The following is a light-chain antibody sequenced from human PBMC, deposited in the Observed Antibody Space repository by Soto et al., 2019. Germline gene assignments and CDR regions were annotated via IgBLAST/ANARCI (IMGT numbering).Light chain of an antibody. CDR2: DAS. CDR1: QSVSSSY. V-gene: IGKV3-11*01. Sequence: EIVLTQSPCTLPWSPGERASLSCRASQSVSSSYLAWYQQKPGQAPRLLIYDASNRATGIPARFSGSGSGTDFTLTISILEPEDFAVYYCQQRRSWPRAFGQGTKVDIK. J-gene: IGKJ1*01. CDR3: QQRRSWPRA.